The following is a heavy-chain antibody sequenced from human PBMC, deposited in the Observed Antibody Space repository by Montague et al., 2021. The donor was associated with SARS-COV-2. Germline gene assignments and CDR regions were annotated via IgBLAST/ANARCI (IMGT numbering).Heavy chain of an antibody. V-gene: IGHV4-59*01. CDR3: ANFRRNQLLFGTRYYGMDV. CDR2: NSYSGST. CDR1: GGSISSYY. Sequence: SETLSLTCTVSGGSISSYYWCWIRQPPGRGLQGIGYNSYSGSTNYNPSLKSRVTISVDTSKNHFTLRRSSVTAAATAVYYCANFRRNQLLFGTRYYGMDVWGQGTTVTVSS. J-gene: IGHJ6*02. D-gene: IGHD2-2*01.